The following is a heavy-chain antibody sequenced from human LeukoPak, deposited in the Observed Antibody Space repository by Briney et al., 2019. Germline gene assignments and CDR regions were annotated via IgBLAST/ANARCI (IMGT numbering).Heavy chain of an antibody. J-gene: IGHJ5*02. CDR1: GGSISSYY. CDR2: IYTSGST. CDR3: ARDSRRYSSSWYDNDNWFDP. Sequence: PSETLSLTCTVSGGSISSYYWSWIRQPAGKGLEWIGRIYTSGSTNYNPSLKSRVTMSVDTSKNQFSLKLSSVTAADTAVYYRARDSRRYSSSWYDNDNWFDPWGQGTLVTVSS. D-gene: IGHD6-13*01. V-gene: IGHV4-4*07.